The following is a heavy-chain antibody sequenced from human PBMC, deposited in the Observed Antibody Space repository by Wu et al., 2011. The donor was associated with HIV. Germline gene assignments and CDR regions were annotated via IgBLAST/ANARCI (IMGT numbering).Heavy chain of an antibody. CDR2: INPSYGST. Sequence: QVQLVQSGAEMKKPGASVKVSCKGSGYTFITYYMHWVRQAPGQGLEWMGIINPSYGSTTHAQKFQGRVTMTRDTSTSTVYMELNNLRSDDTAVYYCARGPREGWYFDVWAVEPWSLSPQ. J-gene: IGHJ2*01. CDR3: ARGPREGWYFDV. CDR1: GYTFITYY. D-gene: IGHD1-26*01. V-gene: IGHV1-46*01.